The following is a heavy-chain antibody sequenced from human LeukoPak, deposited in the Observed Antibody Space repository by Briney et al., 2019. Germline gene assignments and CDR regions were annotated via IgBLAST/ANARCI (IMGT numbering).Heavy chain of an antibody. D-gene: IGHD3-10*01. CDR1: AGSISTYY. CDR3: AGVPGATANWCCDF. Sequence: SETLSLTCTVSAGSISTYYRSWIRQPPGKGLEYIAHIYSIGSTNYNTSPPSRATIPVPASNKKTRRMQSSVTAADTAVYYCAGVPGATANWCCDFWGRGTLVTVSS. V-gene: IGHV4-59*12. CDR2: IYSIGST. J-gene: IGHJ2*01.